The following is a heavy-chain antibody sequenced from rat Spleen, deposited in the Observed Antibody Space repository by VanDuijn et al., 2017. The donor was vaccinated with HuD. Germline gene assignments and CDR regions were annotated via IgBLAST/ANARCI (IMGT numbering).Heavy chain of an antibody. D-gene: IGHD1-4*01. V-gene: IGHV5-29*01. Sequence: EVRLVESGGGLVQPGRSLKLSCAVSGFTFSNYGMAWVRQAPTKGLEWVATLSYDGTTTYYRDSVRGRFTISRDIAKSTLYLQMDSLRSEDTATYYCARRHYGYTDYFDYWGQGVMVTVSS. J-gene: IGHJ2*01. CDR1: GFTFSNYG. CDR3: ARRHYGYTDYFDY. CDR2: LSYDGTTT.